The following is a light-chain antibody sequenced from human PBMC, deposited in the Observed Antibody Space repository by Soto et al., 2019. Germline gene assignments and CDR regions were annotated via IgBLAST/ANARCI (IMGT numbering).Light chain of an antibody. Sequence: QSVLTQPPSVSGAPGQRVAISCTGSNSNIGAEYDVHWYQQLPGTAPKRLIYGDNNRPSGVPDRSSGSKSGTSASLAITGLQPEDEVDYYCQAYDSSLTTFVFGTGTKVTVL. V-gene: IGLV1-40*01. CDR3: QAYDSSLTTFV. J-gene: IGLJ1*01. CDR2: GDN. CDR1: NSNIGAEYD.